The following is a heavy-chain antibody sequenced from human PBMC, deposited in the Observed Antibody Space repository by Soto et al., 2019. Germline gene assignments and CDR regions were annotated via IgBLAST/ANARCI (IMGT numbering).Heavy chain of an antibody. J-gene: IGHJ4*02. CDR3: AGAPNWAYFEF. CDR1: NGSISTYY. CDR2: IYYTGST. D-gene: IGHD7-27*01. V-gene: IGHV4-59*01. Sequence: SETLSLTCPFSNGSISTYYLSWIRQHPGKVLECIGYIYYTGSTNYNPSLKTRVAISMDTSKNQFSLNLSSVTAADTAVYYCAGAPNWAYFEFWGQGTLVTVSS.